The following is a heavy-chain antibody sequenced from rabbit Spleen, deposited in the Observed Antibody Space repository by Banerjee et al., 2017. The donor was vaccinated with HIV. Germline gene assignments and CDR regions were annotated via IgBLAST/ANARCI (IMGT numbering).Heavy chain of an antibody. CDR3: ARDVVGRAGVTYGYGTGFNL. CDR2: INAVTGKA. Sequence: QDQLEESGGGLVKPEGSLTLTCKASGFSFSDRDVMCWVRQAPGKGLEWIACINAVTGKAVYASWAKGRFTFSKTSSTTVTLQMTSLTAADTATYFCARDVVGRAGVTYGYGTGFNLWGPGTLVTVS. V-gene: IGHV1S45*01. J-gene: IGHJ4*01. D-gene: IGHD6-1*01. CDR1: GFSFSDRDV.